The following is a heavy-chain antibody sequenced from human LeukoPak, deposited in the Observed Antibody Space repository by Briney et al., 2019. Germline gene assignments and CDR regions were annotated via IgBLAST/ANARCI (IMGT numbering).Heavy chain of an antibody. J-gene: IGHJ4*02. Sequence: GASVKVSCKTTEDTLRNVAFSWVRQAPGQGLEWLGGIIPMIATASYSQKFQGRLTITADKSTSTAYMELSSLRSEDTAVYYCARGGYYDSSGYYHFDYWGQGTLVTVSS. D-gene: IGHD3-22*01. CDR1: EDTLRNVA. CDR2: IIPMIATA. V-gene: IGHV1-69*06. CDR3: ARGGYYDSSGYYHFDY.